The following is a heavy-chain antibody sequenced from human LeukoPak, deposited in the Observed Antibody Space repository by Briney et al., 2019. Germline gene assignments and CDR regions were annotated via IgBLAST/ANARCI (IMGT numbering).Heavy chain of an antibody. CDR1: GFTFSSYG. D-gene: IGHD6-6*01. J-gene: IGHJ4*02. CDR2: IWYDGSNK. V-gene: IGHV3-33*06. Sequence: PGGSLRLSCAASGFTFSSYGMHWVRQAPGKGLEWVAVIWYDGSNKYYADSVKGRFTISRDNSKNTLYLQMNSLRAEDTAVYYCAKICSAYSSSSVDGDAPVDYWGQGTLVTVSS. CDR3: AKICSAYSSSSVDGDAPVDY.